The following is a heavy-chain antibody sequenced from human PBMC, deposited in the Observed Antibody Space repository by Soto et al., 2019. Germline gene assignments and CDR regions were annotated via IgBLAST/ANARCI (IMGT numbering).Heavy chain of an antibody. Sequence: QVQLVQSGAEVKKPGASVRVSCQDSGYSFNTYAIHWVRQAPGQGLEWMGWINTANGNTEYSQKFQGRVTFTRDTSATTAYMDLSSLRSEDTATYYCARRYKSAGWFDPWGQGTLVTVSS. V-gene: IGHV1-3*04. CDR3: ARRYKSAGWFDP. D-gene: IGHD1-1*01. CDR1: GYSFNTYA. J-gene: IGHJ5*02. CDR2: INTANGNT.